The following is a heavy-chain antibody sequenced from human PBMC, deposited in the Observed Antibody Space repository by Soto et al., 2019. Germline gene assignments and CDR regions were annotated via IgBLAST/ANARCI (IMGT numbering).Heavy chain of an antibody. J-gene: IGHJ4*02. CDR3: ARGHDNSLDY. D-gene: IGHD4-4*01. Sequence: GGSLRLSCAASGFTFSTYYMNWVRQAPGRGLEWVANIKPDGSEKSSVDSVKGRFTISRDNAQNSLFLQMNSLRAEDTAVYYCARGHDNSLDYWGQGSLVTVSS. V-gene: IGHV3-7*04. CDR2: IKPDGSEK. CDR1: GFTFSTYY.